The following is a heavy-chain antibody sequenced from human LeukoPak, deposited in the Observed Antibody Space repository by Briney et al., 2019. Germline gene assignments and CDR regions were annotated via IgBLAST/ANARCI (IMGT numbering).Heavy chain of an antibody. J-gene: IGHJ4*02. CDR2: IRFDGSDK. CDR1: GFTFSNYG. V-gene: IGHV3-30*02. Sequence: GGSLRLSCAASGFTFSNYGIHWVRQAPGKGLEWVAFIRFDGSDKYYADSVKDRFTISRDNSKNTLYLQMNSLRAEDTAVYYCAKSIAVAGFGGGRIFDYWGQGILVTVSS. CDR3: AKSIAVAGFGGGRIFDY. D-gene: IGHD6-19*01.